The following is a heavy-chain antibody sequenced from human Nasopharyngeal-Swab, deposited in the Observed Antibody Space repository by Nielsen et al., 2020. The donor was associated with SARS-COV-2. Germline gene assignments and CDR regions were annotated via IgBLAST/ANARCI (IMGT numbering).Heavy chain of an antibody. J-gene: IGHJ3*02. D-gene: IGHD5-18*01. CDR3: ARYTAMVLFDI. CDR2: INPSGGST. V-gene: IGHV1-46*01. Sequence: ASVKVSCKASGYTFTGYYMHWVRQAPGQGLEWMGIINPSGGSTSYAQKFQGRVTMTRDTSTSTVYMELSSLRSEDTAVYYCARYTAMVLFDIWGQGTMVTVSS. CDR1: GYTFTGYY.